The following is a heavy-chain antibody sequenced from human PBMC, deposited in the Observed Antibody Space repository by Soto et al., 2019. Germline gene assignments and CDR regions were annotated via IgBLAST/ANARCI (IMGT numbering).Heavy chain of an antibody. V-gene: IGHV3-48*01. J-gene: IGHJ4*02. CDR1: GFTFSSYS. Sequence: GGSLRLSCAASGFTFSSYSMNWVRQAPGKGLEWVSYISSSSSTIYYADSVKGRFTISRDNAKNSLYLQMNSLRAEDTAVYYCARAVADPGDYWGQGTLVTVSS. D-gene: IGHD6-19*01. CDR3: ARAVADPGDY. CDR2: ISSSSSTI.